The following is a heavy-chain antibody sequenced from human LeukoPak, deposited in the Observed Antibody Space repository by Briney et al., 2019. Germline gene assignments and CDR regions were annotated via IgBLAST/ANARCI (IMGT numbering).Heavy chain of an antibody. CDR2: IYYSGST. CDR1: GGSISNYY. Sequence: ASETLSLTCTVSGGSISNYYWSWIRQPPGKGLEWIGYIYYSGSTNYNPSLKSRVTISVDTSKNQFSLKLSSVTAADTAVYYCARHSTVVTEVDYWGQGTLVTVSS. V-gene: IGHV4-59*01. CDR3: ARHSTVVTEVDY. J-gene: IGHJ4*02. D-gene: IGHD4-23*01.